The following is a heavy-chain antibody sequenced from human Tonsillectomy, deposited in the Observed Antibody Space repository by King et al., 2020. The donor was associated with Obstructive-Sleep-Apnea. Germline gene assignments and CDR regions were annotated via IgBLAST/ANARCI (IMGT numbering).Heavy chain of an antibody. CDR3: ARDPGSREFFDS. V-gene: IGHV3-53*04. Sequence: VQLVESGGGLVQAGGSLRLTCAASWFTVSNNYMARVRQAPGNGLEWVSVMYPGGSAFYAEAVKGRFTISRHNSENTLYLQMNTLIHEDTAVYYCARDPGSREFFDSWGLGTLVTVSS. CDR1: WFTVSNNY. CDR2: MYPGGSA. J-gene: IGHJ4*02. D-gene: IGHD5-24*01.